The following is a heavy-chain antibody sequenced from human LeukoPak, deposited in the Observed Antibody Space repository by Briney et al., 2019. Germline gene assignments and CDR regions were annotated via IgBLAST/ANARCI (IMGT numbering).Heavy chain of an antibody. J-gene: IGHJ5*02. D-gene: IGHD3-22*01. Sequence: GASVKVSCKASGGTFSSYAISWVRQAPRQGLEWMGGIIPIFGTANYAQKFQGRVTITADESTSTAYMELSSLRSEDTAVYYCARSPMYYYDSSGYSWFDPWGQGTLVTVSS. V-gene: IGHV1-69*13. CDR1: GGTFSSYA. CDR3: ARSPMYYYDSSGYSWFDP. CDR2: IIPIFGTA.